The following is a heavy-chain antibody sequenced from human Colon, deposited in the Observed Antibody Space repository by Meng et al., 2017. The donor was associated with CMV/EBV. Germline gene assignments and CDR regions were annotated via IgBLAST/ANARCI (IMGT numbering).Heavy chain of an antibody. J-gene: IGHJ6*02. V-gene: IGHV3-21*01. CDR2: ISSGSRSV. CDR1: GFTFSSYT. Sequence: GESLKISCAASGFTFSSYTMNWVRQAPGKGLEWVSSISSGSRSVYYADSVKGRFTISRDNAKSSLYLQMNSLTAEDTAVYYCARDRVLGLPSLYYYYGMDVWGQGTTVTVSS. CDR3: ARDRVLGLPSLYYYYGMDV. D-gene: IGHD3-3*02.